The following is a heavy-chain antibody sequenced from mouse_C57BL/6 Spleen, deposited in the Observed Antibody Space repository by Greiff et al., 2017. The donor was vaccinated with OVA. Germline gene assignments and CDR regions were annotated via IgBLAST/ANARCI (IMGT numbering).Heavy chain of an antibody. J-gene: IGHJ2*01. CDR3: ARVTTVVPYYFDY. Sequence: QVQLKQSGPGLVQPSQRLSITCTVSGFSFTSYGVHWVRQSPGKGLEWLGVIWSGGSTDYNAAFISRLSISKDNSKSQVFFKMNSLQADDTAIYYCARVTTVVPYYFDYWGQGTTLTVSS. D-gene: IGHD1-1*01. CDR2: IWSGGST. V-gene: IGHV2-2*01. CDR1: GFSFTSYG.